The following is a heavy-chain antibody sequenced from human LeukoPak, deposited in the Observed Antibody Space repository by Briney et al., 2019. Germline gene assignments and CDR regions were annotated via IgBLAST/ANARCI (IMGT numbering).Heavy chain of an antibody. CDR1: GYTFTSYG. V-gene: IGHV1-18*01. CDR2: ISAYNGNT. J-gene: IGHJ4*02. Sequence: ASVKVSCKASGYTFTSYGISWVRQAPGQGLEWMGWISAYNGNTNYAQKLQGRVTMTTDTSTSTAYMELRGLRSDDTAVYYCARVGWVSGWHPGTLGYWGQGTLVTVSS. CDR3: ARVGWVSGWHPGTLGY. D-gene: IGHD6-19*01.